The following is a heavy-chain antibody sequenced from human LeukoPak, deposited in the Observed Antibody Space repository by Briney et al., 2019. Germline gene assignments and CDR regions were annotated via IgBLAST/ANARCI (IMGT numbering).Heavy chain of an antibody. CDR2: IFTDDTT. J-gene: IGHJ4*02. D-gene: IGHD2-8*01. CDR1: GLTVSGKC. V-gene: IGHV3-66*01. CDR3: ARDVPNDVDAFLNS. Sequence: PGGSLRLSCAASGLTVSGKCMNWVRQAPGKGLEWVSAIFTDDTTYYGDSVKGRFSISRDSSKNTLYLQMNSLRAEDTAMYYCARDVPNDVDAFLNSWGQGTLVSVSS.